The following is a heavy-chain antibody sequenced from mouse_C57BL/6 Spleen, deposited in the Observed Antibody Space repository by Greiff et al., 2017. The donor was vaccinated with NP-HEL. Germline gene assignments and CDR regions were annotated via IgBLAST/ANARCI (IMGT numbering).Heavy chain of an antibody. J-gene: IGHJ2*01. CDR3: ARPYYDYDSYYFDY. CDR1: GYTFTTYP. V-gene: IGHV1-47*01. CDR2: FHPYNDDT. D-gene: IGHD2-4*01. Sequence: VQLQQSGAELVKPGASVKMSCKASGYTFTTYPIEWMKQNHGKSLEWIGNFHPYNDDTKYNEKFKGKATLTVEKSSSTDYLELSRLTYDDSAVYYCARPYYDYDSYYFDYWGQGTTLTVSS.